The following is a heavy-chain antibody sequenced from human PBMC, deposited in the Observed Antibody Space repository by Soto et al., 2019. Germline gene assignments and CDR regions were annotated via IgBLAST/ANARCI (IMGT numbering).Heavy chain of an antibody. CDR3: ARAVISRSGWYEGWLDS. Sequence: EKGLEWMGWISAYNGNTNYAQKLQGRVTMTTDTSTSTAYMELRSLRSDDTAVYYCARAVISRSGWYEGWLDSWGKGLLVT. J-gene: IGHJ5*01. D-gene: IGHD6-19*01. V-gene: IGHV1-18*01. CDR2: ISAYNGNT.